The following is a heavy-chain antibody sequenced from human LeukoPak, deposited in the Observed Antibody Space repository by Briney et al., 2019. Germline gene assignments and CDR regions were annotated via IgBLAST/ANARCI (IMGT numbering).Heavy chain of an antibody. Sequence: GSLRLSCAASGFTFSFYWMNWVRQAPGKGLEWVSGVSGSGGSTYYADSVKGRFTISRDNSKNTLYLQMNSLRAEDTAVYYCAKDLDIVATITGNWGQGTLVTVSS. CDR1: GFTFSFYW. V-gene: IGHV3-23*01. D-gene: IGHD5-12*01. CDR2: VSGSGGST. J-gene: IGHJ4*02. CDR3: AKDLDIVATITGN.